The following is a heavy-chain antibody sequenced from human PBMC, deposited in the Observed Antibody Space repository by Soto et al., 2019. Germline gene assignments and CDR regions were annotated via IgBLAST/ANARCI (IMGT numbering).Heavy chain of an antibody. CDR1: GYTFTSYG. CDR3: ARDGRDIVVVVAATQGDYYYGMDV. V-gene: IGHV1-18*01. CDR2: ISAYNGNT. J-gene: IGHJ6*02. Sequence: QVQLVQSGAEVKKPGASVKVSCKASGYTFTSYGISWVRQAPGQGLEWMGWISAYNGNTNYAQKLQGRVTMTTDTSTSTAYMELRSLRSDDTAVYYCARDGRDIVVVVAATQGDYYYGMDVWGQGTTVTVSS. D-gene: IGHD2-15*01.